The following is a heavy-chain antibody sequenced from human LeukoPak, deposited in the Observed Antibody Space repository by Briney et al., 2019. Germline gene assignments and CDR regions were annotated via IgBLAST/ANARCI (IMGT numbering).Heavy chain of an antibody. CDR2: INHSGST. J-gene: IGHJ4*02. CDR3: ARVGRFLGDRKFDY. Sequence: PSETLSLTCAVYGGSFSGYYWSWIRQPPGKGLEWIGEINHSGSTNYNPSLKSRVTISVDTSKNQFSLKLSSVTAADTAVYYCARVGRFLGDRKFDYWGQGTLVTVSS. V-gene: IGHV4-34*01. D-gene: IGHD3-3*01. CDR1: GGSFSGYY.